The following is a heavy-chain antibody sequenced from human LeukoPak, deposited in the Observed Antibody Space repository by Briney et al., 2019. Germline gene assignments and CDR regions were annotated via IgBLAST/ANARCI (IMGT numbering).Heavy chain of an antibody. CDR1: GFTFSSYA. D-gene: IGHD5-18*01. CDR2: ISGSGGST. V-gene: IGHV3-23*01. CDR3: AKDTVSRYSYGEYYFDY. J-gene: IGHJ4*02. Sequence: PGGSLRLSCAASGFTFSSYAMSWVRQAPGKGLEWVPAISGSGGSTCYADSVKGRFTISRDNSKNTLYLQMNSLRAEDTAVYYCAKDTVSRYSYGEYYFDYWGQGTLVTVSS.